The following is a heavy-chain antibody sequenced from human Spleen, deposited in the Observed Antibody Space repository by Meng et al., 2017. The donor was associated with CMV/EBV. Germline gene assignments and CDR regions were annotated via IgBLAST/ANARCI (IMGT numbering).Heavy chain of an antibody. CDR1: GGSFSNFY. Sequence: SETLCLTCAVYGGSFSNFYWSWIRQPPEKGLEWIGEINHSGSTNYNPSLKSRVTISVDTSKNQFSLKLISVTAADTAVYYCVRDPELLVPAAATYYYYYGMDVWGQGTTVTVSS. CDR3: VRDPELLVPAAATYYYYYGMDV. V-gene: IGHV4-34*01. D-gene: IGHD2-2*01. CDR2: INHSGST. J-gene: IGHJ6*02.